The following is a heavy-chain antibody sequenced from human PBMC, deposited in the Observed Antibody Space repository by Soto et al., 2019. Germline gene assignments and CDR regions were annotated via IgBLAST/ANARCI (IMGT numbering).Heavy chain of an antibody. J-gene: IGHJ3*02. CDR2: INPYNANV. Sequence: QVQLVQSGAEVKKPGASVTVSCKTSGYTFTNHGINWVRQAPGQGLEWMGWINPYNANVNYAQKLQGRVTMTTDKSTSTAYLDLRSLTSDDAAVYYCARDRVAGIWGDAFDIWGQGTMVTVSS. D-gene: IGHD3-16*01. V-gene: IGHV1-18*04. CDR3: ARDRVAGIWGDAFDI. CDR1: GYTFTNHG.